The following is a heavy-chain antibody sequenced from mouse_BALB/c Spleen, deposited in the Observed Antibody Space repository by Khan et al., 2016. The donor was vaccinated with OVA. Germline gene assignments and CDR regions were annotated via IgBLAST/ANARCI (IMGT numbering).Heavy chain of an antibody. CDR3: SRLAYYYNSEGFAY. D-gene: IGHD1-1*02. J-gene: IGHJ3*01. V-gene: IGHV5-6*01. CDR1: GFTFSTYG. Sequence: EVELVESGGDLVKPGGSLKLSFAASGFTFSTYGMSWVRQTPDKRLEWVATISTGGSYTSYPDSVKGRFTISRDNAKNTLYLQMSSLKSEDTAMYYCSRLAYYYNSEGFAYWGQGTLVTVSA. CDR2: ISTGGSYT.